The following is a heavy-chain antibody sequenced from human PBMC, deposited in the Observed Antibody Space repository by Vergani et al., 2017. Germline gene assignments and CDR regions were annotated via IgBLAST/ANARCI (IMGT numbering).Heavy chain of an antibody. CDR3: ARARGKKVTTLSRYFDY. V-gene: IGHV4-59*01. CDR1: GGSISSYY. D-gene: IGHD4-17*01. J-gene: IGHJ4*02. CDR2: IYYSGST. Sequence: QLQLQESGPGLVKPSETLSLTCTVSGGSISSYYWSWIRQPPGKGLEWIGYIYYSGSTNYNPSLKSRVTISVDTSTNQFSLKLSSVTAADTAVYYCARARGKKVTTLSRYFDYWGQGTLVTVSS.